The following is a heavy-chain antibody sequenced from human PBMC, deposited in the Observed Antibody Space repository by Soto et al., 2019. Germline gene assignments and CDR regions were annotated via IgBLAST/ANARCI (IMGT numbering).Heavy chain of an antibody. CDR1: GGTFSSYA. CDR3: ARAVGMMATIRGRWFDP. D-gene: IGHD5-12*01. CDR2: IIPIFGTA. V-gene: IGHV1-69*12. Sequence: QVQLVQSGAEVKKPGSSVKVSCKASGGTFSSYAISWVRQAPGQGLEWMGGIIPIFGTANYAQKFQGRVTITADESTSXXYMELSSLRSEDTAVYYCARAVGMMATIRGRWFDPWGQGTLVTVSS. J-gene: IGHJ5*02.